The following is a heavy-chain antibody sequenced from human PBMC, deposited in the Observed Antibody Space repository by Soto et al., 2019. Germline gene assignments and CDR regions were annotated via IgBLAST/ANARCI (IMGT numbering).Heavy chain of an antibody. J-gene: IGHJ4*02. CDR2: LVVGSGNT. CDR3: AAVPVLRFLKWLLASFDY. CDR1: GFMFTSSA. D-gene: IGHD3-3*01. V-gene: IGHV1-58*01. Sequence: SVKVSCKTSGFMFTSSAVQWVRQARGQRLEWIGWLVVGSGNTHYAQHFQERVTLTRDMSTGTAYMELSSLRSEDTAVYYCAAVPVLRFLKWLLASFDYWGQGTLVAVS.